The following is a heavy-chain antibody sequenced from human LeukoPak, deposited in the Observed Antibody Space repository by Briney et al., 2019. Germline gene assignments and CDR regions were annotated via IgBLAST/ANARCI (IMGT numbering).Heavy chain of an antibody. Sequence: PSETLSLTCAVYGGSFSNYYWTWLRQPPGKGLEWIGEIKHSGGTNYNPTLKSRVTMSVDTSKNQFSLKLNSLTAADTAMYFCARGPPTTYYFDSGTFSAFHYYYMDVWGKGTTVTVSS. D-gene: IGHD3-10*01. J-gene: IGHJ6*03. CDR3: ARGPPTTYYFDSGTFSAFHYYYMDV. CDR2: IKHSGGT. V-gene: IGHV4-34*01. CDR1: GGSFSNYY.